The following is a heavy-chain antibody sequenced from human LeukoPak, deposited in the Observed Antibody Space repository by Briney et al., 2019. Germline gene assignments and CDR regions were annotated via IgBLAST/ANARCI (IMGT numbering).Heavy chain of an antibody. CDR2: IKQDGSEK. CDR1: GFTFSNAW. Sequence: GGSLRLSCAASGFTFSNAWMSWVRQAPGKGLEWVANIKQDGSEKYYVDSVKGRFTISRDNAKNSLYLQMNSLRAEDTAVYYCARAPKYYYDSSGYYPNGYWGQGTLVTVCS. V-gene: IGHV3-7*05. D-gene: IGHD3-22*01. CDR3: ARAPKYYYDSSGYYPNGY. J-gene: IGHJ4*02.